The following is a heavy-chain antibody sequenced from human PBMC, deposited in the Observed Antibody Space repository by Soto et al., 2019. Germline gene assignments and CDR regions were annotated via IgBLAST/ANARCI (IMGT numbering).Heavy chain of an antibody. CDR1: GFTFSGSA. V-gene: IGHV3-73*02. CDR2: IRSKANNYAT. Sequence: EVQLVESGGGLVQPGGSLKLSCAASGFTFSGSAVHWVRQASGKGLEWVGRIRSKANNYATAYAASVQGRFTIFRDDLKNTVYLQMNSLKTEDTAVYYCTNPQVYYGMDVWGQGTTVTVSS. J-gene: IGHJ6*02. CDR3: TNPQVYYGMDV.